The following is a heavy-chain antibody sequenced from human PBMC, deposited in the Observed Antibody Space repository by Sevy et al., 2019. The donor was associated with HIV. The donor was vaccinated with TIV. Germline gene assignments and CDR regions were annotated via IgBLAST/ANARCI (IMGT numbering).Heavy chain of an antibody. D-gene: IGHD2-15*01. CDR1: GFTFSSYE. CDR2: ISSSGSTI. CDR3: ARSFSSGAYFQH. V-gene: IGHV3-48*03. J-gene: IGHJ1*01. Sequence: GGYLRLSCAASGFTFSSYEMNWVRQAPGKGLEWVSYISSSGSTIYYADSVKGRFTISRDNAKNSLYLQMNSLRAEDTAVYYCARSFSSGAYFQHWGQGTLVTVSS.